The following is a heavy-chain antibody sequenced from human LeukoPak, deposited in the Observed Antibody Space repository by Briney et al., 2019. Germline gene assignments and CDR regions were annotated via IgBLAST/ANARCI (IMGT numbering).Heavy chain of an antibody. Sequence: QPGGSLRLSCTASGFTFSSYAMSWVRQAPGKGLEWVSAITDSGGSTSYADSVRGRFTISRDNSKNTLYLQMNSLRAEDTAVYYCAKDTSARRGSLNGWGQGTLVTVSS. CDR3: AKDTSARRGSLNG. CDR2: ITDSGGST. V-gene: IGHV3-23*01. D-gene: IGHD3-16*02. J-gene: IGHJ4*02. CDR1: GFTFSSYA.